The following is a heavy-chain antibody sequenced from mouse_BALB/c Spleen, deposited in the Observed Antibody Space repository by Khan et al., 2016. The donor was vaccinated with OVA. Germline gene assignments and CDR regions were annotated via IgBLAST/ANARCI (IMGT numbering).Heavy chain of an antibody. Sequence: QVQLKQSGGDLVRSGASVKLSCKTSGFIFTDSWIHWVKQRSEQGLEWIARIYPGTGSTYYNEKFKGKATLTADNSSSTAYMQLSSLKSEDSSVYLCTRGSDCGRISAYWGQGTLVTVSA. CDR2: IYPGTGST. V-gene: IGHV1-76*01. CDR3: TRGSDCGRISAY. CDR1: GFIFTDSW. D-gene: IGHD1-1*02. J-gene: IGHJ3*01.